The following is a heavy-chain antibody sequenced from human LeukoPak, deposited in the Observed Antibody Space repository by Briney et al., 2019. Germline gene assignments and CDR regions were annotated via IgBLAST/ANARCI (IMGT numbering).Heavy chain of an antibody. CDR1: GGSISSSSYY. D-gene: IGHD4-11*01. CDR2: IYYSGST. J-gene: IGHJ4*02. Sequence: SETLSLTCTVSGGSISSSSYYWGWIRQPPGKGLEWIGYIYYSGSTNYNPSLKSRVTISVDTSKNQFSLRLTSVTAADTAVYYCARAATVATYRELDYWGQGTLVTVSS. CDR3: ARAATVATYRELDY. V-gene: IGHV4-61*05.